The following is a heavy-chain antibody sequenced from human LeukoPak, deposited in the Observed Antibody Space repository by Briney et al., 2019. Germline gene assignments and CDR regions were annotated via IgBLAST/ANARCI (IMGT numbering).Heavy chain of an antibody. CDR1: GFTFSSYA. D-gene: IGHD3-22*01. Sequence: GGSLRLSCAASGFTFSSYAMSWVRQAPGKGLEWVSAISGSGGSTYYADSVKGRFTISRDNSKNTLYLQMNSLRAEDTAVYYCAKLDYYDSSGYLEVVDYWGQGTLVTVSS. CDR2: ISGSGGST. V-gene: IGHV3-23*01. J-gene: IGHJ4*02. CDR3: AKLDYYDSSGYLEVVDY.